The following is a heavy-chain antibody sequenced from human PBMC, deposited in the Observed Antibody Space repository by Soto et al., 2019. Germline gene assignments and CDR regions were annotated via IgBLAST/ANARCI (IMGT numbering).Heavy chain of an antibody. CDR1: GFTFSDYY. D-gene: IGHD2-2*01. CDR2: ISSSSSYT. J-gene: IGHJ6*02. CDR3: ARDDFTYQLPKPMDV. V-gene: IGHV3-11*06. Sequence: GGSLRLSCAASGFTFSDYYMSWIRQAPGKGLEWVSYISSSSSYTNYADSVKGRFTISRDNAKNSLYLQMNSLRAEDTAVYYCARDDFTYQLPKPMDVWGQGTTVTVSS.